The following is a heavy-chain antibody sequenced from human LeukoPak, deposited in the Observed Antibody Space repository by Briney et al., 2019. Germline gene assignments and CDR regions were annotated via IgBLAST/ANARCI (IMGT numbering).Heavy chain of an antibody. CDR2: IYDSGSS. V-gene: IGHV4-39*07. CDR1: GGSISDTSYY. J-gene: IGHJ4*02. D-gene: IGHD5-24*01. Sequence: SETLSLTCSVSGGSISDTSYYWGWIRQPPGKGLEWIGSIYDSGSSYNSPSLKGRVTISVDTAKNQFSLKLRSVTAADTAVLYCARSPYNLYFDYWGQGALVTVSS. CDR3: ARSPYNLYFDY.